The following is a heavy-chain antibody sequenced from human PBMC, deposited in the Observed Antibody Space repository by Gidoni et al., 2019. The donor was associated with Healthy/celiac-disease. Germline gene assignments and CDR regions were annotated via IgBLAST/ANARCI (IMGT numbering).Heavy chain of an antibody. J-gene: IGHJ6*02. CDR1: GGSISSYY. Sequence: QVQLQESGPGLVKPSETLSLTCTVPGGSISSYYWSWIRPPAGKGLEWLGRIYTSGSTNYNPAPKSRVTMSVDTSKNQFSLKLSSVTAADTAVYYCAREEDIVVVPAAIGRREYYYYYGMDVWGQGTTVTVSS. V-gene: IGHV4-4*07. D-gene: IGHD2-2*02. CDR2: IYTSGST. CDR3: AREEDIVVVPAAIGRREYYYYYGMDV.